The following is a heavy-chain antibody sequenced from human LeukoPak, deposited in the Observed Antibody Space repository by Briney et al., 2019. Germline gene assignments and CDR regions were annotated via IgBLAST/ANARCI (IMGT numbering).Heavy chain of an antibody. J-gene: IGHJ4*02. CDR2: ISSSGSTR. CDR1: GFTFSSYE. V-gene: IGHV3-48*03. Sequence: GGSLRLSCVASGFTFSSYEMNWVRQAPGKGLEWVSYISSSGSTRYYADSVKGRFTISRDNAKNSLYLQMNSLRAEDTAVYYCARVKSGYIKPGFDYWGQGTLVTVSS. D-gene: IGHD5-12*01. CDR3: ARVKSGYIKPGFDY.